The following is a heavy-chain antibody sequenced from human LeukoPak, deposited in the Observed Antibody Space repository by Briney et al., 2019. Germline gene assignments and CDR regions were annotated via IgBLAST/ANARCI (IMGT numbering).Heavy chain of an antibody. CDR3: ARAPDYRWFDP. J-gene: IGHJ5*02. CDR1: GGSISSYY. Sequence: SETLCLTRTVSGGSISSYYWSWIRQPPGKGLEWIAYIYYSGSTNFNPSLKSRGTISIDTSKNQFSLKLSSVTAADTAMYYCARAPDYRWFDPWGQGTLVTVSS. V-gene: IGHV4-59*01. D-gene: IGHD4/OR15-4a*01. CDR2: IYYSGST.